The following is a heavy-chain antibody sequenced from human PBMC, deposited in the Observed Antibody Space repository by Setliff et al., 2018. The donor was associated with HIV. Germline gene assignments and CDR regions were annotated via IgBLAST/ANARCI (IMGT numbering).Heavy chain of an antibody. J-gene: IGHJ5*02. V-gene: IGHV4-39*01. CDR1: GDSITSGHFY. Sequence: PSETLSLTCTVSGDSITSGHFYWGWIRQAPGKGLEWIGNILDGRVTFFNPSLRGRVTISVDASKNQVSLNLGSVTAADSAVYHCARPHSGRGGGAYFDPWGQGILVTVSS. CDR2: ILDGRVT. CDR3: ARPHSGRGGGAYFDP. D-gene: IGHD6-19*01.